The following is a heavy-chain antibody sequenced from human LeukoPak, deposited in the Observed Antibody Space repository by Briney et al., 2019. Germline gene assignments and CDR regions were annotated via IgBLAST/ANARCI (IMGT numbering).Heavy chain of an antibody. Sequence: ASVKVSCKASGYTFIGYYMHWVRQAPGQGLEWMGGINPNSGGTNYAQKFQGRVTMTRDTSISTAYMELSRLRSDDTAVYYCARQHDYGDYSFGYWGQGTLVTVSS. J-gene: IGHJ4*02. CDR1: GYTFIGYY. D-gene: IGHD4-17*01. CDR2: INPNSGGT. CDR3: ARQHDYGDYSFGY. V-gene: IGHV1-2*02.